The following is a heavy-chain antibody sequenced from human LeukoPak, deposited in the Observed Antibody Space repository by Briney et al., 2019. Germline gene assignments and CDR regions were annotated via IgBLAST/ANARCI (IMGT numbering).Heavy chain of an antibody. CDR2: ISWNSGSI. Sequence: GGSLRLSCAASGFTFDDYAMHWVRQAPGKGLEWVSGISWNSGSIGYADSVKGRFTISRDNAKNSLYLQMNSLRAEDTAVYYCARDGDMDVWGKGTTVTISS. J-gene: IGHJ6*03. CDR3: ARDGDMDV. CDR1: GFTFDDYA. V-gene: IGHV3-9*01.